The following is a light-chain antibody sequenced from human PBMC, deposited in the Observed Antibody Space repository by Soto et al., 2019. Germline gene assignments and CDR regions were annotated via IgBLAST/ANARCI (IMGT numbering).Light chain of an antibody. CDR1: RSNIGAGYD. CDR3: QSYDSSLSGYV. CDR2: ANN. Sequence: QSALTQPPSVSGAPGQRVTISCTGSRSNIGAGYDVHWYQQLPGTAPKLLIYANNIRPSGVPGRFSGSKSGTSASLAITGLHAEDEADYYCQSYDSSLSGYVFGTGTKVTVL. J-gene: IGLJ1*01. V-gene: IGLV1-40*01.